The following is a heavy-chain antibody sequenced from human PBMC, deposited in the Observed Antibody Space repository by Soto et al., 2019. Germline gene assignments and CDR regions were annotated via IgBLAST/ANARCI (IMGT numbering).Heavy chain of an antibody. V-gene: IGHV3-9*01. Sequence: GGSLGLSGSASGFSFDDYAIPWVRQAPGKGLEWVTGISRNSGTIGYADSVKGRFTISRDNAKNSLYLQMNSLRAEDTALYYCARDVWSRASGPPDSWGQGTLVTVSS. CDR2: ISRNSGTI. CDR1: GFSFDDYA. D-gene: IGHD3-10*01. CDR3: ARDVWSRASGPPDS. J-gene: IGHJ4*02.